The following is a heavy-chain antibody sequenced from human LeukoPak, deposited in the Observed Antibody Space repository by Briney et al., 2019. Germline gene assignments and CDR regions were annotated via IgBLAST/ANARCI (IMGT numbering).Heavy chain of an antibody. V-gene: IGHV1-8*03. J-gene: IGHJ4*02. CDR2: MNPSNGDR. D-gene: IGHD4-17*01. Sequence: ASVKVSCKTSGYTFTTYHINWVRQATGQGLEWLGWMNPSNGDRGYAQKFQGRLSITSDTSISTAYMELSSLKSDDTAIYFCARTTSLTASGYDCWGQGTLVTVSS. CDR3: ARTTSLTASGYDC. CDR1: GYTFTTYH.